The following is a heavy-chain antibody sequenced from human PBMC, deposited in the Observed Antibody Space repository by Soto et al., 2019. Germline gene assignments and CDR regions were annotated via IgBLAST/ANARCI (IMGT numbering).Heavy chain of an antibody. D-gene: IGHD6-13*01. Sequence: GASVKVSCKASGYTFTSYGITWVRQAPGQGLEWMGWISAYNGNKKNAQKLQGRVTMTTDTSTSTAYMELRSLRSDDTAVYYCARDLGQQLVDYWGQGTLVTVSS. CDR2: ISAYNGNK. CDR1: GYTFTSYG. V-gene: IGHV1-18*01. J-gene: IGHJ4*02. CDR3: ARDLGQQLVDY.